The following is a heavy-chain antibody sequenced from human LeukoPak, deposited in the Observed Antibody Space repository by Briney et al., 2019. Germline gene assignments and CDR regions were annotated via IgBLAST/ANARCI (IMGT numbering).Heavy chain of an antibody. CDR3: ARALHFWSGYYLVYYFDY. V-gene: IGHV3-48*03. J-gene: IGHJ4*02. CDR1: GFTFSSYE. Sequence: PGGPLRLSCAASGFTFSSYEMNWVRQAPGKGLEWVSYISSSGSTIYYADSVKGRFTISRDNAKNSLYLQMNSLRAEDTAVYYCARALHFWSGYYLVYYFDYWGQGTLVTVSS. D-gene: IGHD3-3*01. CDR2: ISSSGSTI.